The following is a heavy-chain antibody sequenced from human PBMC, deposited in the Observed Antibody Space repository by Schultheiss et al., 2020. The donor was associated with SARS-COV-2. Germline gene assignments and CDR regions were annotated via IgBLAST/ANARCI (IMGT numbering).Heavy chain of an antibody. CDR2: INPSGAST. CDR1: GYSFTSFY. Sequence: ASVKVSCKASGYSFTSFYMHWVRQAPGQGLDWMGIINPSGASTSYAQKFQGRVTMTRNTSISTAYMELSSLRSEDTAVYYCARGRILPRLRFLEWSYHDAFDIWGQGTMVTVSS. V-gene: IGHV1-46*01. D-gene: IGHD3-3*01. CDR3: ARGRILPRLRFLEWSYHDAFDI. J-gene: IGHJ3*02.